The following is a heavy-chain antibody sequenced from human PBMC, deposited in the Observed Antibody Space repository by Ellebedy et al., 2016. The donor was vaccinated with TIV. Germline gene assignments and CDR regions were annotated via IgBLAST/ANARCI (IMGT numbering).Heavy chain of an antibody. CDR2: ISNNNSYI. CDR1: GSTFSGYT. Sequence: GESLKISCAASGSTFSGYTMNWVRQAPGQGLEWVSSISNNNSYIDYADSVKGRFTISRDNAKNSLYLQMNSLRAEDTAVYFCAKIERERRFYYYVMDVWGQGTTVSVFS. J-gene: IGHJ6*02. CDR3: AKIERERRFYYYVMDV. V-gene: IGHV3-21*01. D-gene: IGHD1-1*01.